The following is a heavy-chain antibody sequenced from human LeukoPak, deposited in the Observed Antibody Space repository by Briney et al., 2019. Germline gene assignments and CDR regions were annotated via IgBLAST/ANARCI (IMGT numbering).Heavy chain of an antibody. V-gene: IGHV4-34*01. J-gene: IGHJ4*02. CDR3: ARYYYDSSVYYYYLDY. Sequence: PSETLSLTCAVYGGSFSGYYWSWIRQPPGKGLEWIGEINHSGSTNYNPSLKSRVSISVDSSKNQFSLKLTSVIAAETAVYYCARYYYDSSVYYYYLDYWGQGTLVTVSS. D-gene: IGHD3-22*01. CDR2: INHSGST. CDR1: GGSFSGYY.